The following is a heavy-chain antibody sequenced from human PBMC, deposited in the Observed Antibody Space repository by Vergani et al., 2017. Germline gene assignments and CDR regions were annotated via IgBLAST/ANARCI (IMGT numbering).Heavy chain of an antibody. D-gene: IGHD6-13*01. Sequence: EVQLVESGGGLVQPGGSLRLSCAASGFTFSSDWMSWVREAPGKGLEWVANIKEDGSEKYYVDSVKGRLTISRDNAKNSLYLQMNSLRAEDTAVYYCARTLSSSWYFDYWGQGTLVTVSS. J-gene: IGHJ4*02. CDR2: IKEDGSEK. CDR3: ARTLSSSWYFDY. V-gene: IGHV3-7*04. CDR1: GFTFSSDW.